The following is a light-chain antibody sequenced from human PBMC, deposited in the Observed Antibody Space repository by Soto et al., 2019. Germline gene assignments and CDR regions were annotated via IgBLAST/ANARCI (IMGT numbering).Light chain of an antibody. V-gene: IGKV3-20*01. CDR3: QQYGRAPRT. CDR2: DAS. CDR1: QSVSSDS. Sequence: EIVLTQSPGTLSLSPGERAILSCRASQSVSSDSLAWYRQKPGQAPRLLVYDASSRATGIPDRFSGSGSGTDFTLTISRLEPEDFAVYYCQQYGRAPRTFGQGNKVEIK. J-gene: IGKJ1*01.